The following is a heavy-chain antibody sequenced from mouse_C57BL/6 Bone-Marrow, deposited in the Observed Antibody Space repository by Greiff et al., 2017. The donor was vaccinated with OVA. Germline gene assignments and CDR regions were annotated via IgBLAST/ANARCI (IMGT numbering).Heavy chain of an antibody. D-gene: IGHD2-4*01. CDR2: IWSGGST. V-gene: IGHV2-2*01. J-gene: IGHJ4*01. Sequence: VQLQESGPGLVQPSQSLSITCTVSGFSLTSYGVHWVRQSPGKGLEWLGVIWSGGSTDYNAAFISRLSISKDNSKSQVFFKMNSLQADDTAIYYCASIYYDYDGGYYYAMDYWGQGTSVTVSS. CDR1: GFSLTSYG. CDR3: ASIYYDYDGGYYYAMDY.